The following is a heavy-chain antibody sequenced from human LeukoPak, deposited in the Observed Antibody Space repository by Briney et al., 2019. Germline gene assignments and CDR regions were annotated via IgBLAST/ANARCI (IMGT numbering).Heavy chain of an antibody. CDR2: INPSGGST. V-gene: IGHV1-46*01. J-gene: IGHJ6*03. Sequence: ASVKVSCKASGYTFTSYYMRWVRQAPGQGLEWRGIINPSGGSTSYAQKFQGRVTMTRDTSTSTVYMELSGLRSEDTAVYYCARAYTSYDSSGYYWGGHYYYYMDVWGKGTTVTVSS. CDR3: ARAYTSYDSSGYYWGGHYYYYMDV. CDR1: GYTFTSYY. D-gene: IGHD3-22*01.